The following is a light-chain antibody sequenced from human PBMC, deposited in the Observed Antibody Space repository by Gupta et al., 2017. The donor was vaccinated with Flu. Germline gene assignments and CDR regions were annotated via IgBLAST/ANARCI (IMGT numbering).Light chain of an antibody. CDR2: VHS. V-gene: IGLV1-40*01. CDR3: QSYDSSMSARV. CDR1: SATIGGGYY. Sequence: TGRSATIGGGYYVHCTPHLPGPSPNLLIYVHSTRRSASPARFSGSKSATSASLAITGLQAGDEADYYWQSYDSSMSARVFGGGTKLTVL. J-gene: IGLJ3*02.